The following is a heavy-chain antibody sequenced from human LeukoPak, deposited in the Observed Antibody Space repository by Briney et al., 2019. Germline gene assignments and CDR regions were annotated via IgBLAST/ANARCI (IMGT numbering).Heavy chain of an antibody. CDR1: GFTFSSYA. V-gene: IGHV3-23*01. J-gene: IGHJ4*02. CDR3: AKARRGAVVPAAIDY. Sequence: GVSLRLSCAASGFTFSSYAMSWVRQAPGKGLEWVSAISGSGGSTYYADSVKGRFTISRDNSKNTLYLQMNSLRAEDTAVYYCAKARRGAVVPAAIDYWGQGTLVTVSS. D-gene: IGHD2-2*01. CDR2: ISGSGGST.